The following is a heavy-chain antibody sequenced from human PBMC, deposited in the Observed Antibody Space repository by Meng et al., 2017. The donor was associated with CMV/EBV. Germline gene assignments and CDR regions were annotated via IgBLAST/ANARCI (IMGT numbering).Heavy chain of an antibody. CDR2: IYWDDDK. CDR3: ARATRGDYFDY. V-gene: IGHV2-5*02. D-gene: IGHD3-10*01. J-gene: IGHJ4*02. CDR1: GFSLSTSGVG. Sequence: QITLKESGPTLVKLXXXXTXTCTFSGFSLSTSGVGVGWIRQPPGKALEWLALIYWDDDKRYSPSLKSRLTITKDTSKNQVVLTMTNMDPVDTATYYCARATRGDYFDYWGQGTLVTVSS.